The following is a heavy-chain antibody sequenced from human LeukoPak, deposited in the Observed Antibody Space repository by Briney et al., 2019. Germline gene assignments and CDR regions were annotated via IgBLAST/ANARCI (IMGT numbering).Heavy chain of an antibody. CDR1: GFTFSSFE. CDR3: ARSGDYMDV. V-gene: IGHV3-7*01. J-gene: IGHJ6*03. Sequence: GGSLRLSCAASGFTFSSFEMNWVRQAPGKGLEWVANIKQDGNEKYYVDSVKGRFTISRDNAKNSLYLQMNSLRAEDTAVYYCARSGDYMDVWGKGTTVTVSS. D-gene: IGHD7-27*01. CDR2: IKQDGNEK.